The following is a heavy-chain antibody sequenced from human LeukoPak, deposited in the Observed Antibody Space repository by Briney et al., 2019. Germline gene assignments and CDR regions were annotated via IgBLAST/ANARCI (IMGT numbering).Heavy chain of an antibody. CDR3: ARGSSSWYLYYYYMDV. J-gene: IGHJ6*03. D-gene: IGHD6-13*01. Sequence: SETLSLTCAVSGGSFSAYYWSWIRQSPGKGLEWLGEINHSGSTNYNPSLKSRVTISADTSKNQFSLKLSSVTAADTAVYYCARGSSSWYLYYYYMDVWGKGTTVTVSS. V-gene: IGHV4-34*01. CDR2: INHSGST. CDR1: GGSFSAYY.